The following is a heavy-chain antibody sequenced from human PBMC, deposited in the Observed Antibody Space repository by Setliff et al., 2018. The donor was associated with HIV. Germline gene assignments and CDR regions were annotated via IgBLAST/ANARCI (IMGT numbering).Heavy chain of an antibody. V-gene: IGHV4-34*01. CDR2: INHSGDT. CDR3: ARRIYGNNPYFDY. J-gene: IGHJ4*02. Sequence: SETLSLTCAVYGGSFSGYYWSWIRQPPGKGLEWIGEINHSGDTNYNPSLKSRVTISVDTSKNQFSLNLNSVTAADTAIYYCARRIYGNNPYFDYWSQGTLVTVSS. D-gene: IGHD4-17*01. CDR1: GGSFSGYY.